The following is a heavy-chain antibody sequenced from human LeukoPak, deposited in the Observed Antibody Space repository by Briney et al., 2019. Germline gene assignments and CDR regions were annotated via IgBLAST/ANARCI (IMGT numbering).Heavy chain of an antibody. V-gene: IGHV4-59*01. CDR1: GGSISSYY. Sequence: SETLSLTCTVTGGSISSYYWSWIRQPPGKGLEWIGYIYYSGSTNYNPSLKSRVTISVDTSKKQFSLKLSSVTAADTAVYYCARRGPGAGRYFDYWSQGTLVTVSS. J-gene: IGHJ4*02. CDR3: ARRGPGAGRYFDY. CDR2: IYYSGST. D-gene: IGHD6-6*01.